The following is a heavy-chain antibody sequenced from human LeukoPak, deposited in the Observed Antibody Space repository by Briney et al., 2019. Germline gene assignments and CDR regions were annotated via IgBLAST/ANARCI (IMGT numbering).Heavy chain of an antibody. CDR1: GYTFTSFD. CDR3: ARPTSRPSNYYHMDV. D-gene: IGHD6-13*01. J-gene: IGHJ6*03. V-gene: IGHV1-8*01. CDR2: MNTINGHT. Sequence: ASVKVSCKASGYTFTSFDINWVRQAPGQGLECMGWMNTINGHTGYAQKFQGRVTMTGDTATSTAYMELSSLTYEDTAVYYCARPTSRPSNYYHMDVWGKGTTVTVSS.